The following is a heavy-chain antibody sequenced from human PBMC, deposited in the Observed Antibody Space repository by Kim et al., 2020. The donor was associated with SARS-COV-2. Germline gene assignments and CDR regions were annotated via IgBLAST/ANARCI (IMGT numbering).Heavy chain of an antibody. CDR2: IIPIFGTA. CDR3: ASLSRYCTGGVCYTGVPHYYGMDV. J-gene: IGHJ6*02. Sequence: SVKVSCKASGGTFSSYAISWVRQAPGQGLEWMGGIIPIFGTANYAQKFQGRVTITADESTSTAYMELSSLRSEDTAVYYCASLSRYCTGGVCYTGVPHYYGMDVWGQGTTVTVSS. CDR1: GGTFSSYA. D-gene: IGHD2-8*02. V-gene: IGHV1-69*13.